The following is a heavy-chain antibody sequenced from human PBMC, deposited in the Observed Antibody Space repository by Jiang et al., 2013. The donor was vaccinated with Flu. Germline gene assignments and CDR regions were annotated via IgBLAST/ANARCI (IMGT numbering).Heavy chain of an antibody. V-gene: IGHV4-39*07. D-gene: IGHD3-22*01. Sequence: EWIGSIYYSGSTYYNPSLKSRVTISVDTSKNQFSLKLSSVTAADTAVYYCARGLFSRYYDSSGYLRGPFDYWGQGTLVTVSS. CDR3: ARGLFSRYYDSSGYLRGPFDY. CDR2: IYYSGST. J-gene: IGHJ4*02.